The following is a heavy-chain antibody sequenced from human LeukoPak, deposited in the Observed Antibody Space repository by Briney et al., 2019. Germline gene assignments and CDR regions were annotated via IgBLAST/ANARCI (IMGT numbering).Heavy chain of an antibody. CDR2: INPNSGNR. J-gene: IGHJ4*02. CDR1: GYTFTSYY. D-gene: IGHD2-15*01. Sequence: ASVKVSCKASGYTFTSYYMHWVRQATGQGLEWMGWINPNSGNRGYAQQFQGRVTITRDTSISTAYMELTSLRSEDTAVYYCARVDGSPDYWGQGTLVTVSP. V-gene: IGHV1-8*03. CDR3: ARVDGSPDY.